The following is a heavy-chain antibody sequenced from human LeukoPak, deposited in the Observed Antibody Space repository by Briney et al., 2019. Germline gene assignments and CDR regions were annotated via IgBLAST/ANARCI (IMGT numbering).Heavy chain of an antibody. CDR2: IIPIFGTA. J-gene: IGHJ5*02. CDR1: GGTFSSYA. D-gene: IGHD3-10*01. CDR3: ARENYYGSGSYGGNWFDP. Sequence: SVKVPCKASGGTFSSYAISWVRQAPGQGLEWMGGIIPIFGTANYAQKFQGRVTITTDESTSTAYMELSSLRSEDTAVYYCARENYYGSGSYGGNWFDPWGQGTLVTVSS. V-gene: IGHV1-69*05.